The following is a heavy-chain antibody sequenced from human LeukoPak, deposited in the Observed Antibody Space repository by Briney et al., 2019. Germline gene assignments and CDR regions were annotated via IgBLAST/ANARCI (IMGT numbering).Heavy chain of an antibody. CDR3: ARGSVLLEWLLDYMDV. CDR1: GFTFSSYS. CDR2: ISSSSSYI. J-gene: IGHJ6*03. D-gene: IGHD3-3*01. Sequence: GGSLRLSCAASGFTFSSYSMNWVRQAPGKGLEWVSSISSSSSYIYYADSVKGRFTISRDNAKNSLYLQMNSLRAEDTAVYYCARGSVLLEWLLDYMDVWGKGTTVTVSS. V-gene: IGHV3-21*01.